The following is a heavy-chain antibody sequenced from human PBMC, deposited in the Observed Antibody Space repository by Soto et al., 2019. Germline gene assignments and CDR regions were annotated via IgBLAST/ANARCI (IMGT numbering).Heavy chain of an antibody. CDR2: IVPILDLI. J-gene: IGHJ4*02. D-gene: IGHD1-20*01. CDR1: GGTFGSQS. Sequence: QVQLVQSGAEVKKPGSSVKVSCHASGGTFGSQSFTWVRQAPGQGLEWMGRIVPILDLINYSQKFQDRLTITADKSTSTAYMELSSLTHDDTALYYCARDAGSGWYNRKWGQGTLVTVSS. V-gene: IGHV1-69*08. CDR3: ARDAGSGWYNRK.